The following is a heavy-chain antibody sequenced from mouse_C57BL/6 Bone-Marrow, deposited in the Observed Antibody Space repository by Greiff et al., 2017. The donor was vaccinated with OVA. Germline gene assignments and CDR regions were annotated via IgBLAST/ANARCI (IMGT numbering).Heavy chain of an antibody. CDR3: TTTDYDVVDY. Sequence: VQLQQSGAELVRPGASVKLSCTASGFNIKDDYMHWVKQRPEQGLEWIGWIDPENGDTEYASKFQGKATITADTSSNTAYLQLSSLTSEDTAVYYCTTTDYDVVDYWGQGTTLTVSS. CDR1: GFNIKDDY. J-gene: IGHJ2*01. V-gene: IGHV14-4*01. CDR2: IDPENGDT. D-gene: IGHD2-4*01.